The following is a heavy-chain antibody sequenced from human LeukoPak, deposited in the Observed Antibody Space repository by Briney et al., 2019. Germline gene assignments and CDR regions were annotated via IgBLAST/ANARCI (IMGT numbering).Heavy chain of an antibody. Sequence: PGGSLSLSCAASGFTFSSYSMNWVRQAPGKGLEWVSSISSGSTYIYYADSVKGRFTISRDNAKNSLYLQMNSLRAEDRAVYYCARGGYDFELSEAHSWGQGTLVTVSS. J-gene: IGHJ4*02. CDR1: GFTFSSYS. CDR3: ARGGYDFELSEAHS. D-gene: IGHD5-12*01. V-gene: IGHV3-21*01. CDR2: ISSGSTYI.